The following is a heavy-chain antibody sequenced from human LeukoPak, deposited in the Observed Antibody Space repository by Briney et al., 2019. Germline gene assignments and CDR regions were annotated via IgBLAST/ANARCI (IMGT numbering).Heavy chain of an antibody. CDR1: GFIFNTYV. V-gene: IGHV3-23*01. CDR3: AKDHSAGTTFAY. J-gene: IGHJ4*02. Sequence: GGSLRLSCAASGFIFNTYVMSWVRQAPGKGLEWVSAISGSGGSTYYADSVKGRFTISRDNSKNTLYLQMNSLRAEDTAVYYCAKDHSAGTTFAYWGQGTLVTVSS. D-gene: IGHD1-7*01. CDR2: ISGSGGST.